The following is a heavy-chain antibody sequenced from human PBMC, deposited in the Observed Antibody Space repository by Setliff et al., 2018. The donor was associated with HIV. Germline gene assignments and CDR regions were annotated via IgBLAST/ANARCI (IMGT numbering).Heavy chain of an antibody. Sequence: PGGSLRLSCAASGFTFSSYAMSWVRQAAGKGLEWVSAISGSGGSTYYADSVKGRFTISRDNSKNTLYLQMNSLRADDTAVYYCAKKTAAYTSGSWLHYWGQGTLVTVSS. J-gene: IGHJ4*02. D-gene: IGHD3-10*01. CDR1: GFTFSSYA. V-gene: IGHV3-23*01. CDR2: ISGSGGST. CDR3: AKKTAAYTSGSWLHY.